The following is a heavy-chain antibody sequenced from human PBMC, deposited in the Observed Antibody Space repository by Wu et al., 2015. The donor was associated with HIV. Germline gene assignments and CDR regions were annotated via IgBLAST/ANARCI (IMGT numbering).Heavy chain of an antibody. Sequence: QAQLVQFGAEVKKPGSSVKVTCKASGDGFTSYAVSWVRQAPGQGLEWMGGINPLFGTTKHAQKFQDRVTFTTDESKTTAYMELSSLRSEDTAVYYCARNTDSVATSLYSLGVWGHGTDGHRLL. CDR2: INPLFGTT. CDR3: ARNTDSVATSLYSLGV. CDR1: GDGFTSYA. D-gene: IGHD5-12*01. J-gene: IGHJ6*02. V-gene: IGHV1-69*05.